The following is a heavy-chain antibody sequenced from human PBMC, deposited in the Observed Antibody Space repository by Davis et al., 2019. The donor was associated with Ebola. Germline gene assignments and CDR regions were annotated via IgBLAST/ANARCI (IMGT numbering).Heavy chain of an antibody. D-gene: IGHD5/OR15-5a*01. V-gene: IGHV3-74*01. J-gene: IGHJ4*02. Sequence: GESLKIPCAASGFTFSSYWMHWVRQAPGKWQVWVSRIKTDGSYTNYADSVKGRFAIFRDNAKNTLYLQMNSLRAEDTAVYYCARQHDPSTPAPGFWGQGTLVTVTS. CDR1: GFTFSSYW. CDR2: IKTDGSYT. CDR3: ARQHDPSTPAPGF.